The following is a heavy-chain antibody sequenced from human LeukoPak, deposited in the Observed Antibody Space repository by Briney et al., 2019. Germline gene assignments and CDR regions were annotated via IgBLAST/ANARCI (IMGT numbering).Heavy chain of an antibody. J-gene: IGHJ4*02. V-gene: IGHV4-59*01. CDR2: IYYSGSI. CDR1: GGSISSYY. D-gene: IGHD3-3*01. CDR3: ARIQDDFWSGYYPYYFDY. Sequence: SETLSLTCTVSGGSISSYYWSWIRQPPGKGLEWIGYIYYSGSINYNPSLKSRVTISVDTSKNQFSLKLSSVTAADTAVYYCARIQDDFWSGYYPYYFDYWGQGTLVTVSS.